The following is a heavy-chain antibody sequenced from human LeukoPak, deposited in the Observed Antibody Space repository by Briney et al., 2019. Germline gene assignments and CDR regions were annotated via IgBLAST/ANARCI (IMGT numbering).Heavy chain of an antibody. CDR3: AKGGSSSWDYFDY. CDR2: IRYDANIE. D-gene: IGHD6-13*01. V-gene: IGHV3-30*02. J-gene: IGHJ4*02. Sequence: GGSLRLSCAVSGFSFSSYGMHWVRQAPGKGLEWVAFIRYDANIEYYADSVKGRFTISRDNSKNTLFLQMNSLRAVDTAVYYCAKGGSSSWDYFDYWGQGTLVTVSS. CDR1: GFSFSSYG.